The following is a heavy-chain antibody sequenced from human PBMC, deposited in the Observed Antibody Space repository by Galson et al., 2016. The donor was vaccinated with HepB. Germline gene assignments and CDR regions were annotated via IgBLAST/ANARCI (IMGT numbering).Heavy chain of an antibody. J-gene: IGHJ2*01. CDR1: GGTFSSYA. Sequence: SVKVSCKASGGTFSSYAISWVRQAPGQGLEWMGGIIPIFNTANYAQNFQDRVTITADEYTSTAYMELSSLRSEDTAIYYCARGRAWNGGSCPYWYFDLWGRGTLVTVSS. D-gene: IGHD2-15*01. CDR3: ARGRAWNGGSCPYWYFDL. CDR2: IIPIFNTA. V-gene: IGHV1-69*13.